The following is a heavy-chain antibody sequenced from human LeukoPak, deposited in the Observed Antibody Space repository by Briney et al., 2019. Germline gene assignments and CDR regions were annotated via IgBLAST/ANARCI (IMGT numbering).Heavy chain of an antibody. CDR1: GFTFSSYA. D-gene: IGHD3-22*01. J-gene: IGHJ4*02. Sequence: VGSLRLSCAASGFTFSSYAMSWVRQAPGKGLEWVSAISGSGGSTYYADSVKGRFTISRDNSKNTLYLQMNSLRAEDTAVYYCAKDQGSITMIVVVIPYFDYWGQGTLVTVSS. CDR2: ISGSGGST. V-gene: IGHV3-23*01. CDR3: AKDQGSITMIVVVIPYFDY.